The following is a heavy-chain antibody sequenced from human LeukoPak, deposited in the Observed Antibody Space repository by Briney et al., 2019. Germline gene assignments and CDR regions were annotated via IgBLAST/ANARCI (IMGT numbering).Heavy chain of an antibody. V-gene: IGHV4-4*02. CDR3: AKSGDYCLDY. CDR1: GGSINNKKW. D-gene: IGHD3-3*01. CDR2: IYQSGST. Sequence: SETLSLTCAVSGGSINNKKWWSWVRQPPGKGLEWIGEIYQSGSTNYNPSLKSRVTISVDKSKNQFSLQLTSVTAADTAVYYCAKSGDYCLDYWGPGTLVTVSS. J-gene: IGHJ4*02.